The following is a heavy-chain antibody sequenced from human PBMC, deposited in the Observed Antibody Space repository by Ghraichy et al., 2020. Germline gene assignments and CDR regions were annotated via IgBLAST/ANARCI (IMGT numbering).Heavy chain of an antibody. D-gene: IGHD6-13*01. Sequence: ASVKVSCKASGYTFTSYGISWVRQAPGQGLEWMGWISAYNGNTNYAQKLQGRVTMTTDTSTSTAYMELRSLRSDDTAVYYCARDDTDPGKYSSSWYLWGQGTLVTVSS. CDR3: ARDDTDPGKYSSSWYL. J-gene: IGHJ5*02. V-gene: IGHV1-18*04. CDR2: ISAYNGNT. CDR1: GYTFTSYG.